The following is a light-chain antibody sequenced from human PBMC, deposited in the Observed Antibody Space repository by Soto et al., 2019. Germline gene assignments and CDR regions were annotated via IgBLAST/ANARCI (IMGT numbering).Light chain of an antibody. CDR2: GTS. CDR1: QSVPSAY. V-gene: IGKV3-20*01. Sequence: ENVLTQSPDTLSLSPGEKATLSCWASQSVPSAYLAWYQQRPGQSPRLLIYGTSSRATGIPDRFSGRGSGTDFTLTISRLEPEDFAVYLCQQYATSPYTFGQGTKREIK. J-gene: IGKJ2*01. CDR3: QQYATSPYT.